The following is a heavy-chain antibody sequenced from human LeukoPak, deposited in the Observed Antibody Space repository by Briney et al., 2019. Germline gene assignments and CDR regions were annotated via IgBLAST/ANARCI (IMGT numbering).Heavy chain of an antibody. Sequence: GGSLRLSCAASGFTFSRSNMHWVRQSPGKGLEWVSFIWDDGRDTSYADSVKGRFTISRDNSKNTLYLQMHSLRTEDTAVYYCAKDSSTWSFDYWGQGTLVTVSS. V-gene: IGHV3-30*02. J-gene: IGHJ4*02. D-gene: IGHD2-2*01. CDR1: GFTFSRSN. CDR2: IWDDGRDT. CDR3: AKDSSTWSFDY.